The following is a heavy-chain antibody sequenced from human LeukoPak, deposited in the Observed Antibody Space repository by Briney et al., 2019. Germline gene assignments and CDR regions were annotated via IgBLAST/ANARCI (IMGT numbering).Heavy chain of an antibody. CDR3: AKYINVPGTQLLGDY. Sequence: PGGSLRLSCAASGFSFVNNAMGWVRQAPGKGLEWVSGICASGRCTFYAAPVRGRFTVSRDNFKNSLYLQMNNLRAVDTAVYYCAKYINVPGTQLLGDYWGQGALVTVSS. CDR1: GFSFVNNA. CDR2: ICASGRCT. D-gene: IGHD1-1*01. J-gene: IGHJ4*02. V-gene: IGHV3-23*01.